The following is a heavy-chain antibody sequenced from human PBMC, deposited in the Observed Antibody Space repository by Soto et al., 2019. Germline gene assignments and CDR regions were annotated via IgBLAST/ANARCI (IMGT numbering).Heavy chain of an antibody. V-gene: IGHV4-61*01. CDR2: IYNRGTT. Sequence: PSETLSLTCTVSGGSVSRGSYYWSWIRQPPGQGLEWIGYIYNRGTTNYSPSLKSRVTISVDTSNNQFSLKLSSVTAADTAVYYRARDRARTGTADYYYGMDVWGQGTTVT. D-gene: IGHD1-1*01. J-gene: IGHJ6*02. CDR3: ARDRARTGTADYYYGMDV. CDR1: GGSVSRGSYY.